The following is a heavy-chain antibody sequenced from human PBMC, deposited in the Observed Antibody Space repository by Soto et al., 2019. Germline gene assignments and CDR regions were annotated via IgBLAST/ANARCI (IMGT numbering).Heavy chain of an antibody. CDR1: GGTFSNFV. CDR2: IIPLFGAA. V-gene: IGHV1-69*12. D-gene: IGHD4-17*01. J-gene: IGHJ6*02. CDR3: AKNGNYGDHYYYGMDV. Sequence: QVQLVQSGAEVKKPGSSVKVSCKASGGTFSNFVISWVRQAPGQGLDWMGGIIPLFGAANYAQNFHGRVTITADEFTSTVYMELSSLRSEDTAMYYCAKNGNYGDHYYYGMDVWGQGTTVTVSS.